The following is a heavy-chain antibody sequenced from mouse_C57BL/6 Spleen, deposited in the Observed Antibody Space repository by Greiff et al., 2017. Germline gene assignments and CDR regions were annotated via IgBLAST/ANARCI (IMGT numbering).Heavy chain of an antibody. J-gene: IGHJ4*01. CDR2: IRNKANGYTT. Sequence: EVMLVESGGGLVQPGGSLSLSCAASGFTFTDYYMSWVRQPPGKALEWLGFIRNKANGYTTEYSASVKGRFTISRDNSQSILYLRMNTLRADDSATYYCGTEYYYGSSRAVDYWGQGTSVTVSS. D-gene: IGHD1-1*01. CDR1: GFTFTDYY. V-gene: IGHV7-3*03. CDR3: GTEYYYGSSRAVDY.